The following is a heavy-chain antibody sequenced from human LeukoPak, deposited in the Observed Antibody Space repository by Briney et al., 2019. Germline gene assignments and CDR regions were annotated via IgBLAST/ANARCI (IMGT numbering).Heavy chain of an antibody. CDR1: GYTFTGYY. Sequence: GASVKVSCKASGYTFTGYYMHWVRQAPGQGLEWMGWINPNSGGTNYAQKFQGRVTMTRDTSISTAYMELSRLRSDDTAVYYCARGRGLGYCSGGSCYYFDYWGQGTLVTVSS. V-gene: IGHV1-2*02. CDR2: INPNSGGT. J-gene: IGHJ4*02. CDR3: ARGRGLGYCSGGSCYYFDY. D-gene: IGHD2-15*01.